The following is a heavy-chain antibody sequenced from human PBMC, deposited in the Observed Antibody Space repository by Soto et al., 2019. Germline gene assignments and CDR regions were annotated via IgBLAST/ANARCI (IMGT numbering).Heavy chain of an antibody. CDR1: GGSISSGDYY. D-gene: IGHD2-21*01. J-gene: IGHJ6*02. Sequence: SETLSLTCTVSGGSISSGDYYWSWIRQPPGKGLEWIGYIYYSGSTYYNPSLKSRVTISVDTSKNQFSLKLSSVTAADTAVYYCAREKVFVAFMSDYYYGMDVWGRGTTVTVSS. CDR2: IYYSGST. V-gene: IGHV4-30-4*01. CDR3: AREKVFVAFMSDYYYGMDV.